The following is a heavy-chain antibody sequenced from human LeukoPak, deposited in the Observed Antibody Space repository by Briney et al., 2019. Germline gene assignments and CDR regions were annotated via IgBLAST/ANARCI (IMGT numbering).Heavy chain of an antibody. CDR2: ISSSGSNI. CDR3: ARISGYYLFDY. J-gene: IGHJ4*02. Sequence: GGSLRLSCAASGFTFSSYEMNWVRQAPGKGLEGVSYISSSGSNIYYADSVKGRFTISRDNAKNSLYLQMNSLRAEDTAVYYCARISGYYLFDYWGPGTLVTVSS. V-gene: IGHV3-48*03. CDR1: GFTFSSYE. D-gene: IGHD3-22*01.